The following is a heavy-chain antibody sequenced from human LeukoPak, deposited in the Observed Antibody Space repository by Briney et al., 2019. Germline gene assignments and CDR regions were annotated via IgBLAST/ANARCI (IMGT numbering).Heavy chain of an antibody. Sequence: KPGGSLRLSCAASGFTFSTYSMNWVRQAPGKGLEWVSSITSSSSYIYYADSVKGRFTFSRDNAKNSLYLQMNSLRAEDTAVYYCARGGHAYYDSSGYRYYFDYWGQGTLVTVSS. V-gene: IGHV3-21*01. CDR1: GFTFSTYS. CDR3: ARGGHAYYDSSGYRYYFDY. CDR2: ITSSSSYI. J-gene: IGHJ4*02. D-gene: IGHD3-22*01.